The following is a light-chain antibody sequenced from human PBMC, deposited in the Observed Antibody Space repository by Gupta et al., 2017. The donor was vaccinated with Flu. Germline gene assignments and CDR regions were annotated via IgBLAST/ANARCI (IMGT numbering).Light chain of an antibody. Sequence: PATLSVSPGERATLSCRASQSVSSDLAWYQQKPGQAPRLLIYGASTRATGIPAKFSGSGSGTDFTLTISSLQSEDFALYYCQQDNNWPLTFGGGTKVEIK. V-gene: IGKV3-15*01. CDR1: QSVSSD. CDR2: GAS. J-gene: IGKJ4*01. CDR3: QQDNNWPLT.